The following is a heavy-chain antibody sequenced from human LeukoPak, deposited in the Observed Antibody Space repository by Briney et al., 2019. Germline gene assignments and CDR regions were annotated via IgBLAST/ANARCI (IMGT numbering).Heavy chain of an antibody. CDR1: GYTFTSYG. CDR2: ISAYNGNT. D-gene: IGHD2-21*01. J-gene: IGHJ3*02. Sequence: ASVKVSCKASGYTFTSYGISWVRQAPGQGLEWMGWISAYNGNTNYAQKLQGRVTMTTDTSTSTAYMELSSLRSEDTAVYYCASGPLKEKFRNDAFDIWGQGTMVTVSS. V-gene: IGHV1-18*01. CDR3: ASGPLKEKFRNDAFDI.